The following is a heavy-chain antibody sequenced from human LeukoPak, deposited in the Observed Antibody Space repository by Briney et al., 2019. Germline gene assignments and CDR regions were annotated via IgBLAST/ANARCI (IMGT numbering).Heavy chain of an antibody. CDR1: GGSISSYY. CDR3: ARTPRSSYYDSSGYYVWYFDY. CDR2: IYYSGST. J-gene: IGHJ4*02. D-gene: IGHD3-22*01. V-gene: IGHV4-59*01. Sequence: PSETLSLTCTVSGGSISSYYWSWIRQPPGKGLEWIGYIYYSGSTNYNPSLKSRVTISVDTSKNQFSLKLSSVTAADTAVYYCARTPRSSYYDSSGYYVWYFDYWGQGTLVTVSS.